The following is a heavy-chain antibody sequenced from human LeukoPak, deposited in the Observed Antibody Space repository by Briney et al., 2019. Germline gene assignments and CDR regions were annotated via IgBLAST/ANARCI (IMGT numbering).Heavy chain of an antibody. CDR2: INTSGRT. CDR3: ARGNYYDSSGYYTLFDY. CDR1: GDSISTYY. V-gene: IGHV4-4*07. J-gene: IGHJ4*02. D-gene: IGHD3-22*01. Sequence: PSETLSLTCTVSGDSISTYYWSWIRQPAGKGLEWIGRINTSGRTNYNPSHKSRVTMSVDTSKNQFSLNLNSVTAADTAVYYCARGNYYDSSGYYTLFDYWGQGTLVTVSS.